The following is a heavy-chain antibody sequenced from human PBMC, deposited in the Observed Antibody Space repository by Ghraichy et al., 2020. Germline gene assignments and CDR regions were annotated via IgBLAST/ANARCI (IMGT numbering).Heavy chain of an antibody. CDR3: AKDPDPGTGDF. CDR2: ISSSGSTT. V-gene: IGHV3-48*03. CDR1: GFTFSSYE. D-gene: IGHD1-1*01. Sequence: GGSLRLSCAASGFTFSSYEMNWVRQAPGEGLEWVSYISSSGSTTHYADSVKGRFTISRDNAKNSLYLQMNSLRVDDTAVYYCAKDPDPGTGDFWGQGTLVTVSS. J-gene: IGHJ4*02.